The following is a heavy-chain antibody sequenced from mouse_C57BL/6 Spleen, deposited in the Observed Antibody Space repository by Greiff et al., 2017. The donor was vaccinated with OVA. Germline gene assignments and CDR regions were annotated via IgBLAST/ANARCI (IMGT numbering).Heavy chain of an antibody. V-gene: IGHV1-64*01. D-gene: IGHD4-1*01. CDR3: ARQTGTGYYFDY. CDR2: IHPNSGST. CDR1: GYTFTSYW. Sequence: QVQLKESGAELVKPGASVKLSCKASGYTFTSYWMHWVKQRPGQGLEWIGMIHPNSGSTNYDEKFKSKATLTVDKSSSTAYMQLSSLTSEDSAVYYCARQTGTGYYFDYWGQGTTLTVSS. J-gene: IGHJ2*01.